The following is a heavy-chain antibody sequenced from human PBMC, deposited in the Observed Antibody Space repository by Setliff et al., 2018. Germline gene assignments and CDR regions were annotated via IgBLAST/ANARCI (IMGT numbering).Heavy chain of an antibody. CDR2: IYWNGDE. V-gene: IGHV2-5*01. D-gene: IGHD1-1*01. CDR3: AHGRTGIAPPDFDY. CDR1: GFSLSPRGAS. J-gene: IGHJ4*02. Sequence: GSGPTLVNPTHTLTLTCTFSGFSLSPRGASVGWIRQPPGKAPEWVALIYWNGDERYSASLQSRLRITKDTSRNQVVLTLTNMSPDDTATYYCAHGRTGIAPPDFDYWGQGTLVTVSS.